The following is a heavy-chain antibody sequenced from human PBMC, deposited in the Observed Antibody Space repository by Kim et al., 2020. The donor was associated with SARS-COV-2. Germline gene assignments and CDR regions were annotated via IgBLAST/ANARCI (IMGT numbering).Heavy chain of an antibody. CDR3: ARASTSIRNPYHFDY. J-gene: IGHJ4*01. CDR2: IYPGDSDT. Sequence: GESLKISCEGSGYSFSSYWIAWVRQMPGKGLEYMGIIYPGDSDTRYSPSFRGQVTISAANSISTAYLQWTSLKASDTAMYYCARASTSIRNPYHFDYWG. CDR1: GYSFSSYW. V-gene: IGHV5-51*01.